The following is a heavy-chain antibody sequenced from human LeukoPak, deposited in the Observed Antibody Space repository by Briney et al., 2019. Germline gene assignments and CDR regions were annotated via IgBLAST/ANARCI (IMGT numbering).Heavy chain of an antibody. J-gene: IGHJ3*02. D-gene: IGHD4-17*01. CDR2: ISSSSSYI. V-gene: IGHV3-21*01. CDR1: GFTFSSYS. CDR3: AREGGYGDYVYAFDI. Sequence: GGSLRLSCAASGFTFSSYSMNWVRQAPGKGLEWVSSISSSSSYIYYADSVKGRFTISRDNAKNSLYLQMNSLRAEDTAVYYCAREGGYGDYVYAFDIWGQGTMVTVSS.